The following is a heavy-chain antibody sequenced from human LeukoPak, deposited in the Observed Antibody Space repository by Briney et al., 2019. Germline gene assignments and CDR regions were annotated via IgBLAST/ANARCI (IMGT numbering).Heavy chain of an antibody. J-gene: IGHJ4*02. CDR1: GFTFSSYW. Sequence: GGSLRLSCAASGFTFSSYWMSWVRQAPGKGLEWVANIKQDGSEKYYVDSVKGRFTISRDNAKNSLYLQKNSLRAEDTAVYYCASQYYDILTGYYGYWGQGTLVTVSS. D-gene: IGHD3-9*01. V-gene: IGHV3-7*03. CDR2: IKQDGSEK. CDR3: ASQYYDILTGYYGY.